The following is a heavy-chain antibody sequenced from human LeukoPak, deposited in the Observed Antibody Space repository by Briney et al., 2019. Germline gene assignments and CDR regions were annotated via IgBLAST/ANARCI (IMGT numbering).Heavy chain of an antibody. J-gene: IGHJ4*02. V-gene: IGHV3-48*01. CDR1: GFTFSSYT. D-gene: IGHD2-21*01. Sequence: PGGSLRLSCAASGFTFSSYTMNWVRQAPGEGLEWVSYITSSGKTIYYADSLEGRFNISRDNAKNSLYLQMSSLRAEDTALYYCARQAICSDNCYYRQLDLWGQGTLVTVSS. CDR3: ARQAICSDNCYYRQLDL. CDR2: ITSSGKTI.